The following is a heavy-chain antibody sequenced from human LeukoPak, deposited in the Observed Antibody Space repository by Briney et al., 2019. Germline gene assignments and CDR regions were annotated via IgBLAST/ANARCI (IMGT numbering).Heavy chain of an antibody. V-gene: IGHV4-61*05. CDR3: ARGDTRRNWFDP. J-gene: IGHJ5*02. D-gene: IGHD5-18*01. Sequence: SETLSLTCTVSGGSISSSSYYWGWIRQPPGKGLEWIGYIYYSGSTNYNPSLKSRVTISVDTSKNQFSLKLSSVTAADTAVYYCARGDTRRNWFDPWGQGTLVTVPS. CDR2: IYYSGST. CDR1: GGSISSSSYY.